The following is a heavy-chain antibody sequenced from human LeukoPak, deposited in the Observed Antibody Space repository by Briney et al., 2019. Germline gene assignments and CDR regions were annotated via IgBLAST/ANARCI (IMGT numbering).Heavy chain of an antibody. CDR3: ARESEPRLIWFVGGEHYYFDY. J-gene: IGHJ4*02. CDR2: IYSGGTT. D-gene: IGHD3-10*01. Sequence: GGSLRLSCAASGFTVSTNCMTWVRQAPGKGLEWVSTIYSGGTTYYADSVMGRFTISRHNSRNTLYLQMNSLRAEDTAVYYCARESEPRLIWFVGGEHYYFDYWGQGTLVTVSS. CDR1: GFTVSTNC. V-gene: IGHV3-53*04.